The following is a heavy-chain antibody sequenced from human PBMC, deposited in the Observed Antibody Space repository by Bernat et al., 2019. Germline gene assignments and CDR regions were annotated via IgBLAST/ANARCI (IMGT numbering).Heavy chain of an antibody. CDR1: GFTFSSYA. J-gene: IGHJ6*03. CDR3: ARDFVDDFWSGYYYYYYYYMDV. CDR2: ISYDGSNN. Sequence: QVQLVESGGGVVQPGRSLRLSCAASGFTFSSYAMHWVRQAPGKGLEWVAVISYDGSNNYYADSVKGRFTISRDNSKNTLYLQMNSLRAEDTAVYYCARDFVDDFWSGYYYYYYYYMDVWGKGTTVTVSS. D-gene: IGHD3-3*01. V-gene: IGHV3-30*01.